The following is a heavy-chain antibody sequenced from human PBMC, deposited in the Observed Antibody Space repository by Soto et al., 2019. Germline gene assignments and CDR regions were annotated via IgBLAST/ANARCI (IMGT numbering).Heavy chain of an antibody. CDR2: ISYDGSYK. CDR1: GFTFSSYG. J-gene: IGHJ6*04. D-gene: IGHD6-13*01. CDR3: SNGVQWYSINYYHRTLDYWGLDV. V-gene: IGHV3-30*18. Sequence: QVQVVESGGGVVQPGRSLRLSCAASGFTFSSYGMHWLRQAPGKGLEWVAVISYDGSYKNYADSVKGRFTISRDNSKNALYPHMNSLRGEDTAVYYCSNGVQWYSINYYHRTLDYWGLDVWGKGTTFTGSS.